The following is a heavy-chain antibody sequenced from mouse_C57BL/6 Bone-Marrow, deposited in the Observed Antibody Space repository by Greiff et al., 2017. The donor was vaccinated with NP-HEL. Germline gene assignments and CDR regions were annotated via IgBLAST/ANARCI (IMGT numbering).Heavy chain of an antibody. CDR3: ARNDGYYVGWFAY. V-gene: IGHV1-64*01. D-gene: IGHD2-3*01. CDR2: IHPNSGST. Sequence: VQLQQPGAELVKPGASVKLSCKASGYTFTSYWMHWVKQRPGQGLEWIGMIHPNSGSTNYNEKFKSKATLTVDKSSSTAYMQLSSLTSEDSAVYYCARNDGYYVGWFAYWGQGTLVTVSA. J-gene: IGHJ3*01. CDR1: GYTFTSYW.